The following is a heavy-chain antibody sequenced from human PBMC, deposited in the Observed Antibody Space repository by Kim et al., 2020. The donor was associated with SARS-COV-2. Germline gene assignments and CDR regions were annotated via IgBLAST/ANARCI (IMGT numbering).Heavy chain of an antibody. V-gene: IGHV3-11*06. Sequence: YADSVKGRFTISRDNAKDSLYLQMNSLRAEDTAVYYCARSDRTMVFNFNYWGQGTLVTVSS. CDR3: ARSDRTMVFNFNY. J-gene: IGHJ4*02. D-gene: IGHD3-10*01.